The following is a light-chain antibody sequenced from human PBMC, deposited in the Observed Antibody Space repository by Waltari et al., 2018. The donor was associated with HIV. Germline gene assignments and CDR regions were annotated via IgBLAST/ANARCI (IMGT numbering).Light chain of an antibody. CDR1: QTINNN. V-gene: IGKV3-15*01. CDR2: GAS. J-gene: IGKJ2*01. CDR3: QQYNNWPQT. Sequence: EKVMTQSPATLSVSPGERATLSCRASQTINNNLAWYQQKPGQAPQLLIYGASTRAAGGPARFRGSGSGTECTLTMTSLQSEELAIYYCQQYNNWPQTFGQGTKVEI.